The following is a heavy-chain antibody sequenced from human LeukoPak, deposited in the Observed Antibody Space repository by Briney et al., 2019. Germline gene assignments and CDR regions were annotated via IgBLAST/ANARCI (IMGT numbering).Heavy chain of an antibody. Sequence: TTSETLSLTCTVSGGSISSYYWSWIRQPPGKGLEWIGYIYYSGSTNYNPSLKSRVTISVDTSKNQFSLKLSSVTAADTAVYYCARLRQEPQYSSGWFTRPTGFYFDYWGQGTLVTVSS. J-gene: IGHJ4*02. CDR2: IYYSGST. CDR3: ARLRQEPQYSSGWFTRPTGFYFDY. V-gene: IGHV4-59*12. CDR1: GGSISSYY. D-gene: IGHD6-19*01.